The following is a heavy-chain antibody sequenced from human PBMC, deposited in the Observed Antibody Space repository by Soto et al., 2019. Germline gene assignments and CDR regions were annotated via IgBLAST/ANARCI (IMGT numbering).Heavy chain of an antibody. D-gene: IGHD3-3*01. Sequence: QLQLQESGPGLVKPSETLSLTCTVSGASISSSSYYWGWIRQPPGKGLECIGYLYYSGSSYYNPSLKSRITLSVDRSKNQFSLKVSSVTAADTAVYYCARGDYDVLSGYLSPGDFWGQGTLVTVSS. J-gene: IGHJ4*02. CDR1: GASISSSSYY. V-gene: IGHV4-39*01. CDR3: ARGDYDVLSGYLSPGDF. CDR2: LYYSGSS.